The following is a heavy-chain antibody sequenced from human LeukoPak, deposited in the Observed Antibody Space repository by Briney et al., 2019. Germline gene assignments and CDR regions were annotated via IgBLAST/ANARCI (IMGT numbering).Heavy chain of an antibody. D-gene: IGHD3-22*01. Sequence: PGRSLRLSCAASGFTFSSYGMHWVRQAPGKGLDWVAVISYDGSNKYYADSVKGRFTISRDNSKNTLYLQMNSLRAEDTAVYYCAKDHLYYDSSGYPYWSQGTLVTVSS. J-gene: IGHJ4*02. CDR3: AKDHLYYDSSGYPY. V-gene: IGHV3-30*18. CDR1: GFTFSSYG. CDR2: ISYDGSNK.